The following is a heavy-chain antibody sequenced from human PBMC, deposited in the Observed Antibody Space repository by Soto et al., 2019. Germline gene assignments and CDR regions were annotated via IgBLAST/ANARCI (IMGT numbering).Heavy chain of an antibody. D-gene: IGHD2-15*01. V-gene: IGHV4-39*01. J-gene: IGHJ4*02. Sequence: PSETLSLTCTVSGGSISSSSYYWGWIRQPPGKGLEWIGSIYYSGSTYYNPSLKSRVTISVDTSKNQFSLKLSSVTAADTAVYYCASSPIVVVVAATQTYYDYIWGSPNYFDYWGQGTLVTVSS. CDR3: ASSPIVVVVAATQTYYDYIWGSPNYFDY. CDR1: GGSISSSSYY. CDR2: IYYSGST.